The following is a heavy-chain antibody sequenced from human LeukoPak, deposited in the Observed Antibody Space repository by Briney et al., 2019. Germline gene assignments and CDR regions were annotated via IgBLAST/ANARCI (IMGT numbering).Heavy chain of an antibody. Sequence: SETLSLTCTVSGGSISIYYWSWIRQPAGKGLEWIGHIYTSGSTNYNPSLKSRVTMSVDTSKNQFSLKLSSVTAADTAVYYCARGPTTVTRAFDYWGQGTLVTVSS. V-gene: IGHV4-4*07. CDR3: ARGPTTVTRAFDY. D-gene: IGHD4-17*01. CDR2: IYTSGST. CDR1: GGSISIYY. J-gene: IGHJ4*02.